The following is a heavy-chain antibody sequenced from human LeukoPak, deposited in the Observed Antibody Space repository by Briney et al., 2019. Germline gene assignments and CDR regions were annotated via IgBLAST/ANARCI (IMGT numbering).Heavy chain of an antibody. CDR2: ISSSSSYI. CDR3: ARDLTATIVVAQRGFDY. Sequence: GSLRLSCAASGFTFSSYSMNWVRQAPGKGLEWVSSISSSSSYIYYADSVKGRFTISRDNAKNSLYLQMNSLRAEDTAVYYCARDLTATIVVAQRGFDYWGQGTLVTVSS. V-gene: IGHV3-21*01. CDR1: GFTFSSYS. D-gene: IGHD3-22*01. J-gene: IGHJ4*02.